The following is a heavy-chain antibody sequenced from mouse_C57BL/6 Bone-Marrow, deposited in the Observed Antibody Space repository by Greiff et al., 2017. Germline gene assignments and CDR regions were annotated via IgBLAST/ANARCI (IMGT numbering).Heavy chain of an antibody. D-gene: IGHD4-1*02. CDR3: ARSGVQLGPWSAY. CDR2: IRNKANGYTT. V-gene: IGHV7-3*01. J-gene: IGHJ3*01. Sequence: EVKLLESGGGLVQPGGSLSLSCAASGFTFTDYYMSWVRQPPGKALEWLGFIRNKANGYTTEYSASVKGRFTISRDNSQSILYLQMNALRAEDSATYYCARSGVQLGPWSAYWGQGTLVTVSA. CDR1: GFTFTDYY.